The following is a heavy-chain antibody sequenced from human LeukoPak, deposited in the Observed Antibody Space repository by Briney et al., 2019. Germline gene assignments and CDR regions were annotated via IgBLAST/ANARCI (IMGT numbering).Heavy chain of an antibody. CDR3: ARAGEGFGELLKSPPVLPDDY. D-gene: IGHD3-10*01. CDR1: GYTFTSYY. Sequence: ASVKVSCKASGYTFTSYYMHWVRQAPGQGLEWMGRIIPILGIANYAQKFQGRVTITADKSTSTAYMELSSLRSENTAVYYCARAGEGFGELLKSPPVLPDDYWGQGTLVTVSS. CDR2: IIPILGIA. V-gene: IGHV1-69*04. J-gene: IGHJ4*02.